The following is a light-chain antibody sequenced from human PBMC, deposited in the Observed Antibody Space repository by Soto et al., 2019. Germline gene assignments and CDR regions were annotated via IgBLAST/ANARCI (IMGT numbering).Light chain of an antibody. CDR3: QSYDRNNVNVV. J-gene: IGLJ2*01. CDR2: EDN. Sequence: NFMLTQPHSVSESPGKTVTISCSGSCGSIASTYLQWCQQRPDSAPTTVIYEDNQRPSGVPDRFSGSIATSSNSASLTISGLKTEDEADYHCQSYDRNNVNVVFGGGTKLTVL. V-gene: IGLV6-57*02. CDR1: CGSIASTY.